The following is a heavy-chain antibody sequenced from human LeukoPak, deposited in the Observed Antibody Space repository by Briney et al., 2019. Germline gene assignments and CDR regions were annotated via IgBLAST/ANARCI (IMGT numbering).Heavy chain of an antibody. D-gene: IGHD2-21*02. V-gene: IGHV4-61*02. CDR1: GGSISSGSYY. CDR2: IYTSGST. J-gene: IGHJ6*02. CDR3: ARGDCGGDCSLGYYYYGMDV. Sequence: PSETLSLTCTVSGGSISSGSYYWSWIRQPAGKGLEWIGRIYTSGSTNYNPSLKGRVTISVDTSKNQFSLKLSSVTAADTAVYYCARGDCGGDCSLGYYYYGMDVWGQGTTVTVSS.